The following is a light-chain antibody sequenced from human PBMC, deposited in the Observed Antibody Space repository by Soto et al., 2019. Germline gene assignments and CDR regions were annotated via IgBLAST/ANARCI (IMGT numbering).Light chain of an antibody. CDR2: DVN. Sequence: QSALTQPASVSGSPGQSITISCTGTSGDIGAYNYVSWYQQHPGKAPKLIIFDVNNRPSGVSNRFSGSKSGNTASLTISGLQAEDEAAYYCNSYTTTSTLVFGGGTKVTVL. J-gene: IGLJ2*01. CDR3: NSYTTTSTLV. CDR1: SGDIGAYNY. V-gene: IGLV2-14*03.